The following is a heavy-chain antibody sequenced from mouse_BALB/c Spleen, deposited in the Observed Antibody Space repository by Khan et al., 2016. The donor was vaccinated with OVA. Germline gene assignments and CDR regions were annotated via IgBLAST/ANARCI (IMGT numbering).Heavy chain of an antibody. V-gene: IGHV1-31*01. CDR1: GYSFTSYY. Sequence: VQLQQSGPELMKPGASVKISCKSSGYSFTSYYIHWVKQSHGKTLEWIGYIDPFTGGSTYNQKFKGKATLTVDKSSSTAYMYLSSLTSDDSAVYYCARHGSTSWFAYWGQGTLVTVSA. CDR2: IDPFTGGS. CDR3: ARHGSTSWFAY. J-gene: IGHJ3*01. D-gene: IGHD1-1*01.